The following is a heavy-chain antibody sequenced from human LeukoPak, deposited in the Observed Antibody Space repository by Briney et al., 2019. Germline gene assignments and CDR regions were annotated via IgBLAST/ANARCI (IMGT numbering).Heavy chain of an antibody. CDR2: INSDGSST. V-gene: IGHV3-74*01. J-gene: IGHJ4*02. CDR1: EFTFRSYS. CDR3: ARHHSSGGGFDY. Sequence: GGSLRLSCAGSEFTFRSYSMHWVRQAPGKGLVWVSRINSDGSSTSYADSVKGRFTISRDNAKNTLYLQMNSLRAEDTAVYYCARHHSSGGGFDYWGQGTLVTVSS. D-gene: IGHD6-19*01.